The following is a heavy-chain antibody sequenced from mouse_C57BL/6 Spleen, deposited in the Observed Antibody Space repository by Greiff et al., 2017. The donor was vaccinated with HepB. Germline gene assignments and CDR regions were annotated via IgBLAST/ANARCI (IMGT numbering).Heavy chain of an antibody. CDR2: IYPGDGDT. CDR1: GYAFSSSW. V-gene: IGHV1-82*01. Sequence: VQLQQSGPELVKPGASVKISCKASGYAFSSSWMNWVKQRPGKGLEWIGRIYPGDGDTNYNGKFKGKATLTADKSSSTAYMQLSSLTSEDSAVYFCARWFTTVVVKGYFDYWGQGTTLTVSS. D-gene: IGHD1-1*01. J-gene: IGHJ2*01. CDR3: ARWFTTVVVKGYFDY.